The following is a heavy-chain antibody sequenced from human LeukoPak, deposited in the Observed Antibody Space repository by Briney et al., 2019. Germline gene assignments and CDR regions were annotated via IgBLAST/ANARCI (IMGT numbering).Heavy chain of an antibody. J-gene: IGHJ4*02. Sequence: GGPLRLSCVGSGFTFNTFAMHWVRQAPGKGLEWVAFISYNVSYNDYADSVKGRFTISRDNAKNSLYLQMNSLRAEDTAVYYCARGRGATVTWGDYWGQGTLVTVSS. V-gene: IGHV3-30-3*01. CDR3: ARGRGATVTWGDY. CDR2: ISYNVSYN. CDR1: GFTFNTFA. D-gene: IGHD4-17*01.